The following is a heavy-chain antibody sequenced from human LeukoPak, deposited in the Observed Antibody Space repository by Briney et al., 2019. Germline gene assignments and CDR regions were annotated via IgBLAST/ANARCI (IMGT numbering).Heavy chain of an antibody. CDR2: ISAYNGNT. D-gene: IGHD2-2*01. Sequence: ASVKVSCKASGYTFTSYGISWVRQAPGQGLEWMGWISAYNGNTNYAQKLQGRVTMTTDTSTSTAYMELSSLRSEDTAVYYCARGLVVVVPAASNYYYGMDVWGQGTTDTVSS. J-gene: IGHJ6*02. CDR3: ARGLVVVVPAASNYYYGMDV. V-gene: IGHV1-18*01. CDR1: GYTFTSYG.